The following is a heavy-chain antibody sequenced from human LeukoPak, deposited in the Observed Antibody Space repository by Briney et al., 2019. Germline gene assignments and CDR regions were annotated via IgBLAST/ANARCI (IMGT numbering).Heavy chain of an antibody. D-gene: IGHD3-10*01. V-gene: IGHV3-7*01. J-gene: IGHJ3*02. Sequence: PGGSLRLSCAASGFTFSSYWMSWVRQAPGKGLEWVANIKQDGSEKYYVDSVKGRFTVSRDNAKNSLYLQMNSLRAEDTAVFYCARGGMVRGVMGAFDIWGQGTLVTVSS. CDR1: GFTFSSYW. CDR2: IKQDGSEK. CDR3: ARGGMVRGVMGAFDI.